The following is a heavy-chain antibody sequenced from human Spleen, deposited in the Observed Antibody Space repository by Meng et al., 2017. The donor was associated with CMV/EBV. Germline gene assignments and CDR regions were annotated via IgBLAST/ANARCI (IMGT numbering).Heavy chain of an antibody. D-gene: IGHD5-12*01. V-gene: IGHV3-49*04. CDR2: IRSKVYGGTT. Sequence: GESLKISCTASGFTFGDYAMSWVRQAPGKGLEWVGFIRSKVYGGTTEYAASVKGRFTISRDDSKSIAYLQMNSLKTEDTAVYYCTRDGYSGYDNLDYWGQGTLVTVSS. CDR3: TRDGYSGYDNLDY. CDR1: GFTFGDYA. J-gene: IGHJ4*02.